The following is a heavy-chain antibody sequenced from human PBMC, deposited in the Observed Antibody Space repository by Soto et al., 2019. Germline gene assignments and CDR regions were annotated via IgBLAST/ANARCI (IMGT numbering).Heavy chain of an antibody. J-gene: IGHJ3*02. CDR3: ARVGSDYGEGTDAFDI. Sequence: GGSLRLSCAASGFTFSSYGMHWVRQAPGKGLEWVAVIWYDGSNKYYADSVKGRFTISRDNSKNTLYLQMNSLRAEDTAVYYCARVGSDYGEGTDAFDIWGQGTMVTVSS. CDR1: GFTFSSYG. CDR2: IWYDGSNK. V-gene: IGHV3-33*01. D-gene: IGHD4-17*01.